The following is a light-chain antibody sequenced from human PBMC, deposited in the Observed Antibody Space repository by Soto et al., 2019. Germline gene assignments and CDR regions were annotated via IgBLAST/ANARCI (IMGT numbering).Light chain of an antibody. Sequence: EIVMTQSPDTLSVSPGERATLSCRASQTVRNNYLAWYQQKPGLAPRLVIYDSSIRATGIPDRFSGSGSGTDFTLTISRLEPEDFAVYYCQQYGSSGTFGQGT. J-gene: IGKJ1*01. CDR2: DSS. CDR1: QTVRNNY. V-gene: IGKV3D-20*01. CDR3: QQYGSSGT.